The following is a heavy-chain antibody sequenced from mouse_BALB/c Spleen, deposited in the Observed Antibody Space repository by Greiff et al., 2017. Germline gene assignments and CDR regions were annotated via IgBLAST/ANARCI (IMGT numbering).Heavy chain of an antibody. CDR3: ARAPSCCCYYAMDY. CDR2: IRNKANGYTT. J-gene: IGHJ4*01. Sequence: EVQLVEPGGGLVQPGGSLRFPCATLGSTFTAYYMSGVRQPPGKALEWLGFIRNKANGYTTEYSASVKGRFTISGDNSQSILYLQMNTLRAEDSATYYCARAPSCCCYYAMDYWGQGTSVTVSS. CDR1: GSTFTAYY. V-gene: IGHV7-3*02. D-gene: IGHD6-1*01.